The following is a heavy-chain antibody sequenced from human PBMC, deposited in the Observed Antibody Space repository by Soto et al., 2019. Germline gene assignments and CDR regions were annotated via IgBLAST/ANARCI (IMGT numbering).Heavy chain of an antibody. D-gene: IGHD4-17*01. Sequence: SETLSLTCTVSGGSISSYYWSWIRQPPGKGLEWIGYIYYSGSTNYNPSLKSRVTISVDTSKNQFSLKLSSVTAADTAVYYCARDQYYGDYVSPEEDYYYYYYMDVRGKGTTVTVSS. CDR2: IYYSGST. CDR1: GGSISSYY. CDR3: ARDQYYGDYVSPEEDYYYYYYMDV. V-gene: IGHV4-59*01. J-gene: IGHJ6*03.